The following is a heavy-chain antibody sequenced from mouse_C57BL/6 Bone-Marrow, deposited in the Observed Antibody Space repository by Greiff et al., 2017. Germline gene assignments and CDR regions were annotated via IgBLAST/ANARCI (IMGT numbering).Heavy chain of an antibody. J-gene: IGHJ4*01. V-gene: IGHV1-15*01. Sequence: QVQLQQSGAELVRPGASVTLSCKASGYTFTDYEMHWVKQTPVHGLEWIGAIDPETGGTAYNQKFKGKAILTADKSSCTAYMELRSLTSEDSAVYYCTEHAMDYWGQGTSVTVSS. CDR3: TEHAMDY. CDR1: GYTFTDYE. CDR2: IDPETGGT.